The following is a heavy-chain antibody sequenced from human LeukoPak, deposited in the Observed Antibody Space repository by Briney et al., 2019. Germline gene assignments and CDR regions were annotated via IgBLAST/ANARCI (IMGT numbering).Heavy chain of an antibody. CDR3: AKDIAYDRSGYYYSYFDH. Sequence: PGGSLRLSCAASGFTFSSYAMSWVRQAPGKGLEWVSVISGSVDSTYYADSVKGRFTISRDNSKSTLYLQMNSLRAEETAVYYCAKDIAYDRSGYYYSYFDHWGQGTLVTVSS. J-gene: IGHJ4*02. CDR1: GFTFSSYA. CDR2: ISGSVDST. V-gene: IGHV3-23*01. D-gene: IGHD3-22*01.